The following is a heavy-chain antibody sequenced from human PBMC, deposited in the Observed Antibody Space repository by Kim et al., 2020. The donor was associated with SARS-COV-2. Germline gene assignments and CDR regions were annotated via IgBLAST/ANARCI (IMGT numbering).Heavy chain of an antibody. CDR3: ARSPITMIVVVTHFDI. CDR2: IYYSGST. Sequence: SETLSLTCTVSGGSISSGGHYWSWIRQHPGKGLEWIGYIYYSGSTYYNPSLKSRVTISVDTSKNQFSLKLSSVTAADTAVYYCARSPITMIVVVTHFDIWGQGTMVTVSS. D-gene: IGHD3-22*01. J-gene: IGHJ3*02. CDR1: GGSISSGGHY. V-gene: IGHV4-31*03.